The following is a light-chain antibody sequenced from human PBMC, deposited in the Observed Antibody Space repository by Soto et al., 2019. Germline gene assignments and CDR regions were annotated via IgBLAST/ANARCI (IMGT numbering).Light chain of an antibody. Sequence: EIVLTQSPATLSLSPGERATLSCRASQSVSSYLAWYQQKPGKAPMLLIYDASNRATGIPARFSGSGSGTDFTLTISSLEPDDFAVYYCQQRSNWPPTFGGGTKVEIK. CDR2: DAS. CDR3: QQRSNWPPT. CDR1: QSVSSY. V-gene: IGKV3-11*01. J-gene: IGKJ4*01.